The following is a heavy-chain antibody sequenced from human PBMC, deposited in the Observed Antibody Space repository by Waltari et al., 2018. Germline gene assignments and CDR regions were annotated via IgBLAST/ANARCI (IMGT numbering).Heavy chain of an antibody. D-gene: IGHD3-3*01. CDR2: INAGNGNT. J-gene: IGHJ6*02. CDR3: AREAIFGVVTHYYYYGMDV. V-gene: IGHV1-3*01. Sequence: QVQLVQSGAEVKKPGASVKVSCKASGYTFTSYAMHWVRQAPGTRLEWMGWINAGNGNTKYSQKFQGRVTITRDTAASTAYMELSSLRSEDTAVYYCAREAIFGVVTHYYYYGMDVWGQGTTVTVSS. CDR1: GYTFTSYA.